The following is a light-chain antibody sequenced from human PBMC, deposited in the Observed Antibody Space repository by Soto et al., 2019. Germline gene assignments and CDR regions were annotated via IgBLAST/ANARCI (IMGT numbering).Light chain of an antibody. CDR1: SSDIGGYNY. CDR2: EVS. J-gene: IGLJ3*02. CDR3: SSYTNSGTWV. Sequence: QSVLTQPASVSGSPGQSITISCTGSSSDIGGYNYVSWYQQYPGKAPKLMIYEVSNRPSGVSNRFSASKSGNTASLTISGLQAEDETDYYCSSYTNSGTWVVGGGTKVTVL. V-gene: IGLV2-14*01.